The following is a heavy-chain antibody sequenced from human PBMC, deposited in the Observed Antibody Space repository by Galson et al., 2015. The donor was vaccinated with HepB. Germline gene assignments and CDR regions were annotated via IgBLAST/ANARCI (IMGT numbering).Heavy chain of an antibody. CDR3: AKEGDIVVVPAAILVFDYGMDV. CDR1: GFTFSSYG. V-gene: IGHV3-30*18. Sequence: SLRLSCAASGFTFSSYGMHWVRQAPGKGLEWVAVISYDGSNKYYADSVKGRFTISRDNSKNTLYLQMNSLRAEDTAVYYCAKEGDIVVVPAAILVFDYGMDVWGQGTTVTVSS. J-gene: IGHJ6*02. CDR2: ISYDGSNK. D-gene: IGHD2-2*01.